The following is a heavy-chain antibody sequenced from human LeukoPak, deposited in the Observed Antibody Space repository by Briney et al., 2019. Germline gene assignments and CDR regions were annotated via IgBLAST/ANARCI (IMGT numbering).Heavy chain of an antibody. CDR3: ARDRTPGWDSSGYPFDY. CDR2: IYYSGST. CDR1: GGSISSSSYY. Sequence: PSETLSLTCTVSGGSISSSSYYWGWIRQPPGKGLEWIGSIYYSGSTYYNPSLKSRVTISVDTSKNQFSLKLSSVTAADTAVYYCARDRTPGWDSSGYPFDYWGQGTLVTVSS. J-gene: IGHJ4*02. D-gene: IGHD3-22*01. V-gene: IGHV4-39*07.